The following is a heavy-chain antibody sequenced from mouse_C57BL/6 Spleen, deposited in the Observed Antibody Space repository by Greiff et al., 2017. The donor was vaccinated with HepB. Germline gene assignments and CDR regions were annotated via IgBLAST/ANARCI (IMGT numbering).Heavy chain of an antibody. CDR1: GFNIKNTY. Sequence: VQLQQSVAELVRPGASVKLSCTASGFNIKNTYMHWVKQRPEQGLEWIGRIDPANGNTKYAPKFQGKATITADTSSNTAYLQLSSLTAEDTAIYYCAREEGVAYGNSFFDYWGQGTTLTVSS. CDR3: AREEGVAYGNSFFDY. V-gene: IGHV14-3*01. CDR2: IDPANGNT. D-gene: IGHD2-1*01. J-gene: IGHJ2*01.